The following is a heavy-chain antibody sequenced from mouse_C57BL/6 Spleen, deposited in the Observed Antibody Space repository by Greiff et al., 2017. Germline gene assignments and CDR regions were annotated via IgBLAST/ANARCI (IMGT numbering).Heavy chain of an antibody. CDR2: INPYNGGT. Sequence: EVQLQQSGPVLVKPGASVKMSCKASGYTFTDYYMNWVKQSHGKSLEWIGVINPYNGGTSYNQKFKGKATLTVDKSSSTAYMELNSLTSEDSAVYYCARAPYYGNDVYYAMDYWGQGTSVTVSS. J-gene: IGHJ4*01. V-gene: IGHV1-19*01. D-gene: IGHD2-2*01. CDR3: ARAPYYGNDVYYAMDY. CDR1: GYTFTDYY.